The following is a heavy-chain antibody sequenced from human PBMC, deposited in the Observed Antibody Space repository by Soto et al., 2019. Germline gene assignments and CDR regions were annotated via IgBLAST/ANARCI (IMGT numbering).Heavy chain of an antibody. CDR3: ARGGLGGRWSSEAFDI. V-gene: IGHV1-18*01. Sequence: GASVKVSCKASGYTFTSYGSSWVRQAPGQGLEWMGWISAYNGNTNYAQKLQGRVTMTTDTSTSTAYMELRSLRSDDTAVYYCARGGLGGRWSSEAFDIWGQGTMVTVSS. D-gene: IGHD2-15*01. CDR2: ISAYNGNT. J-gene: IGHJ3*02. CDR1: GYTFTSYG.